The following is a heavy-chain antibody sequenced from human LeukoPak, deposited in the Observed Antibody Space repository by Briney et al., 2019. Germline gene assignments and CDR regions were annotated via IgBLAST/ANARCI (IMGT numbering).Heavy chain of an antibody. V-gene: IGHV3-9*01. Sequence: GGSLRLSCAASGFTFSSYSMKWVRQAPGKGLGWVSGISWNSGNIGYADSVKGRFTISRDNAKDSLYLQMNSLRAEDTALYYCATLQGETDYWGQGTLVTVSS. CDR1: GFTFSSYS. CDR2: ISWNSGNI. D-gene: IGHD4-11*01. J-gene: IGHJ4*02. CDR3: ATLQGETDY.